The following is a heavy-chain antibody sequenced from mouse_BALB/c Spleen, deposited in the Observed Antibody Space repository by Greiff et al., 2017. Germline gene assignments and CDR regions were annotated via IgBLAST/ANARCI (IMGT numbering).Heavy chain of an antibody. Sequence: VQRVESGAELARPGASVKMSCKASGYTFTSYTMHWVKQRPGQGLEWIGYINPSSGYTNYNQKFKDKATLTADKSSSTAYMQLSSLTSEDSAVYYCARTGYYGGFDYWGQGTTLTVSS. J-gene: IGHJ2*01. V-gene: IGHV1-4*01. CDR3: ARTGYYGGFDY. CDR1: GYTFTSYT. D-gene: IGHD2-3*01. CDR2: INPSSGYT.